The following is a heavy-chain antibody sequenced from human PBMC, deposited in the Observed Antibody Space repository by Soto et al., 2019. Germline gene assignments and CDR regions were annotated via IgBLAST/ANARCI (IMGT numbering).Heavy chain of an antibody. D-gene: IGHD3-3*01. CDR1: GVRVSGYSSC. CDR2: TYYMSKWYN. J-gene: IGHJ6*02. Sequence: XTLSGACAISGVRVSGYSSCWNWIRQSTSRGLEGLGRTYYMSKWYNDYAVSVKSRITINPDTSKNQFSLQLNSVTPEDTAVYYCARGTGYDFWSGPVGHYGMDVWGQGTTVTVAS. V-gene: IGHV6-1*01. CDR3: ARGTGYDFWSGPVGHYGMDV.